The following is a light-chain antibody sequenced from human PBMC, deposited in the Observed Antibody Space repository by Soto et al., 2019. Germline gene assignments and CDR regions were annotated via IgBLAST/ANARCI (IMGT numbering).Light chain of an antibody. V-gene: IGKV3-20*01. CDR2: GAS. J-gene: IGKJ1*01. CDR1: QRVSSNY. CDR3: QQYGDSPPT. Sequence: VLTHSPGTLSLSPGERATLSCRASQRVSSNYLAWYQQKPGQAPRLLISGASSRAAGIPDRFSGSGSETDFTLTISRLEPDDFAMYHCQQYGDSPPTFGQGTKVDIK.